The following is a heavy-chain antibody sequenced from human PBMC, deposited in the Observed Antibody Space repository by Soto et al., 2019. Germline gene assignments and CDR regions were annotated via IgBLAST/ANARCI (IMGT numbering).Heavy chain of an antibody. CDR1: GGSISSYY. CDR3: ARDGGQYDSSGYYYGGGAFDI. J-gene: IGHJ3*02. Sequence: SETLSLTCTVSGGSISSYYWSWIRQPPGKGLEWIGYIYYSGSTNYNPSLKSRVTISVDTSKNQFSLKLSSVTAADTAVYYCARDGGQYDSSGYYYGGGAFDIWAQGTMVTVS. CDR2: IYYSGST. V-gene: IGHV4-59*01. D-gene: IGHD3-22*01.